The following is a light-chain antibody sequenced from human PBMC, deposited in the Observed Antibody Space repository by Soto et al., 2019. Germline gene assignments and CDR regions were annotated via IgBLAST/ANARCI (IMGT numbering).Light chain of an antibody. J-gene: IGKJ4*01. CDR3: HQYNSYPLA. CDR2: KAS. CDR1: QTISSW. V-gene: IGKV1-5*03. Sequence: DIQMTQSPSTLSGSVGDRVTITCRASQTISSWLAWYQQKPGKAPKLLIYKASTLKSGVPSSFSGSGSGTEFTPTISSLQPYDFATYYCHQYNSYPLAFGGRTKVDIK.